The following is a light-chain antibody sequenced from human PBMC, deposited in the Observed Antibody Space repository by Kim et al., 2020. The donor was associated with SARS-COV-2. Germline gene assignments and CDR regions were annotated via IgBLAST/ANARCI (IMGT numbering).Light chain of an antibody. V-gene: IGLV2-14*01. CDR3: SSYTSSNTFI. Sequence: QSALTQPASVSGSPGQSITISCTGTSSDVDSYNYVSWYQQHPGKAPKLMIYDVSQRPSGVSNRFSGSKSGNTASLTISGLQAEDEADYYCSSYTSSNTFIFGGGTKLTVL. J-gene: IGLJ2*01. CDR1: SSDVDSYNY. CDR2: DVS.